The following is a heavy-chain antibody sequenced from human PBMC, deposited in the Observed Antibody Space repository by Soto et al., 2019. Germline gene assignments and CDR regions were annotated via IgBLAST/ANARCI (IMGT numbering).Heavy chain of an antibody. V-gene: IGHV1-69*01. Sequence: QVQLVQSGAEVKKPGSSVKVSCKASGGTFSSYAISWVRQAPGQGLEWMGGIIPIIGTAIYVQKFQGRVTISVGDSRGTADMELSRLGCEDTVVDYCAGDRGWIAAACIFVYWGQGTLVSVCS. CDR3: AGDRGWIAAACIFVY. CDR2: IIPIIGTA. D-gene: IGHD6-13*01. CDR1: GGTFSSYA. J-gene: IGHJ4*02.